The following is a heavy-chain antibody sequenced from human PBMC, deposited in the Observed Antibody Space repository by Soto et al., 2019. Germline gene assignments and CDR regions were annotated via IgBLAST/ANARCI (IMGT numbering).Heavy chain of an antibody. Sequence: GGSLRLSCAASGFTFSSYGMHWVRQAPGKGLEWVAVISYDGSNKYYADSVKGRFTISRDNSKNTLYLQMNSLRAEDTAVYYCAKDLTMLFGSGWWYGIDVWGQGTTVTVSS. V-gene: IGHV3-30*18. CDR1: GFTFSSYG. J-gene: IGHJ6*02. CDR3: AKDLTMLFGSGWWYGIDV. CDR2: ISYDGSNK. D-gene: IGHD6-19*01.